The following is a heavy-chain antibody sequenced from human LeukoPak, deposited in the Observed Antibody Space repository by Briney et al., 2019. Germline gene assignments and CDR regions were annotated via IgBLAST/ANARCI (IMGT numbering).Heavy chain of an antibody. CDR2: INHSGST. Sequence: PSETLSLTCAVYGGSFSGYYWSWIRQPPGKGLEWIGEINHSGSTNYNPSLKSRVTISVDTSKNQFSLKLSSVTAADTAVYYCAGTFMITFGGVIGSNWFDPWGQGILVTVSS. J-gene: IGHJ5*02. CDR1: GGSFSGYY. V-gene: IGHV4-34*01. CDR3: AGTFMITFGGVIGSNWFDP. D-gene: IGHD3-16*02.